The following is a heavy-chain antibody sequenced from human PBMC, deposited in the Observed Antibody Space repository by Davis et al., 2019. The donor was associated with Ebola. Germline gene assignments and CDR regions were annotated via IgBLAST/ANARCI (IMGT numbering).Heavy chain of an antibody. CDR1: GFSVRSNY. CDR3: GRPLILYKYDNDAYDV. D-gene: IGHD3-22*01. CDR2: TYRGDVT. V-gene: IGHV3-66*04. J-gene: IGHJ3*01. Sequence: PGGSLRLSCEATGFSVRSNYMAWVRQAPGKGLEWVLATYRGDVTYYADSVKGRFTISRDESKNTLYLHMSSLRAEDTAVYYCGRPLILYKYDNDAYDVWGQGTMVTVSS.